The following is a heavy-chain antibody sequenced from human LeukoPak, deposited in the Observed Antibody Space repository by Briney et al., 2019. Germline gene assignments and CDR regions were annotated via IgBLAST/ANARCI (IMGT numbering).Heavy chain of an antibody. V-gene: IGHV3-74*01. Sequence: PGGSLRLSCAASGFTFSRHWMHWVRQAPGKGLVWVSRINNDGSSISYADSVKGRFTISRDNAKNTLYLQMNSLRAEDTAIYYCAKHYEEGFNRQEDYLDYWGQGTLVTVSS. CDR3: AKHYEEGFNRQEDYLDY. D-gene: IGHD3-3*01. CDR1: GFTFSRHW. CDR2: INNDGSSI. J-gene: IGHJ4*02.